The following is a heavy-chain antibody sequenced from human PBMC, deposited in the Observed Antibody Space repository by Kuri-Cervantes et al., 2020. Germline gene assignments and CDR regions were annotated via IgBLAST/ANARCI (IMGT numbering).Heavy chain of an antibody. CDR1: GYPFTAYD. Sequence: ASVKVSCKASGYPFTAYDINWVRQATGQGLEWMGWMNPNTGRTGYARHFQGRVTMTRNTSASTAYMELSSLRSEDTAVYYCARDSEYYDILTGYSPYNWFDPWGQGTLVTVSS. CDR3: ARDSEYYDILTGYSPYNWFDP. CDR2: MNPNTGRT. J-gene: IGHJ5*02. D-gene: IGHD3-9*01. V-gene: IGHV1-8*01.